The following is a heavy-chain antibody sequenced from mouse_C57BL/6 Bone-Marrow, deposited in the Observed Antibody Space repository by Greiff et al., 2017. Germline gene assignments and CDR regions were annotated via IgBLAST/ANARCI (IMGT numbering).Heavy chain of an antibody. CDR1: GYTFTSYW. V-gene: IGHV1-53*01. J-gene: IGHJ1*03. D-gene: IGHD2-3*01. Sequence: VQLQQPGTELVKPGASVKLSCKASGYTFTSYWMHWVKQRPGQGLEWIGNINPSNGGTNYNEKFKSKATLTVDKSSSTAYMQLSSLTSEDSAVYYCARHDGYYVWYFDVWGTGTTVTVSS. CDR2: INPSNGGT. CDR3: ARHDGYYVWYFDV.